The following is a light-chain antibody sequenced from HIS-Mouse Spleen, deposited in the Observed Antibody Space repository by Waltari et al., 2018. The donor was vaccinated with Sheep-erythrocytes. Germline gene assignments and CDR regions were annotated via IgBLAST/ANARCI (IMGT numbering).Light chain of an antibody. J-gene: IGLJ3*02. CDR3: CSYAGSSTPWV. CDR2: GGS. V-gene: IGLV2-23*01. Sequence: QSALTQPASVSGSPGQSITISCTGTSRDVGSSNLVPWYQQHPGKAPKLMIYGGSKRPSGVSNRFSGSKSGNTASLTISGLQAEDEADYYCCSYAGSSTPWVFGGGTKLTVL. CDR1: SRDVGSSNL.